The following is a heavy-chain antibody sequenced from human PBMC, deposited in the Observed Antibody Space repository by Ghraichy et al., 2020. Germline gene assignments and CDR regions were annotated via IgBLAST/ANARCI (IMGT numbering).Heavy chain of an antibody. J-gene: IGHJ6*02. Sequence: SLRLSCAASGFTFRSYGMHWVRQAPGKGLEWVAAISYDGSKKDYGDSVKGRFTISRDNSKNTLYLQTNSLRVEDTAVYYCAKERDSSGYYSFRGDYYCMYVWGQGTTVTVSS. V-gene: IGHV3-30*18. D-gene: IGHD3-22*01. CDR1: GFTFRSYG. CDR2: ISYDGSKK. CDR3: AKERDSSGYYSFRGDYYCMYV.